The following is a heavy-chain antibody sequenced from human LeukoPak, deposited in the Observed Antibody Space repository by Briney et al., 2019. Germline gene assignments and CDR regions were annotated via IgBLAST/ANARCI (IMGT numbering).Heavy chain of an antibody. V-gene: IGHV4-34*01. CDR3: ARGRAYYDSSGYYYGY. CDR2: INHSGST. D-gene: IGHD3-22*01. Sequence: SETLSLTCAVYGGSFSGYYWSWIRQPPGKGLEWIGEINHSGSTNYNPSVKSRVTISVDTSKNQFSLKLSSVTAADTAVYYCARGRAYYDSSGYYYGYWGQGTLVTVSS. J-gene: IGHJ4*02. CDR1: GGSFSGYY.